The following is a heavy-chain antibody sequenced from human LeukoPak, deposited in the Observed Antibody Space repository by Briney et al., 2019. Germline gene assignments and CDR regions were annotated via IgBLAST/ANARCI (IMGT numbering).Heavy chain of an antibody. V-gene: IGHV3-21*01. CDR2: ISSSSSYI. J-gene: IGHJ4*02. D-gene: IGHD3-10*01. CDR1: GFTFNNYA. CDR3: ARGVKGSLDY. Sequence: GGSLRLSCAASGFTFNNYAMNWVRQAPGKGLEWVSSISSSSSYIYYADSVKGRFTISRDNAKNSLYLQMNSLRAEDTAVYYCARGVKGSLDYWGQGTLVTVSS.